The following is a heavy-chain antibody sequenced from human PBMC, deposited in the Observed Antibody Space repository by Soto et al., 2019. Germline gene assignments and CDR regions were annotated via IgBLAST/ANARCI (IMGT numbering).Heavy chain of an antibody. CDR2: ISVSGGST. CDR1: GFTFSSFA. D-gene: IGHD2-2*01. CDR3: ARYLDTGTTSRYGY. Sequence: GGSLRLSCAASGFTFSSFAISWVRQAPGKGLDWVSAISVSGGSTYYADSVKGRFTISRDNSKNTLYLQMNSLRAEDTAVYYCARYLDTGTTSRYGYWGQGTLVTVSS. V-gene: IGHV3-23*01. J-gene: IGHJ4*02.